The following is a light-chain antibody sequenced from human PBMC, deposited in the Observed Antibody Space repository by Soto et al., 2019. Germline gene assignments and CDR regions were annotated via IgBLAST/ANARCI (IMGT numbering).Light chain of an antibody. J-gene: IGLJ1*01. V-gene: IGLV2-11*01. Sequence: QSALTQPGSVSGSPGQSVTISCTRTSSYIGPYDHVAWYQQHPVKAPKLIIFAVSKRPSGVHDRFSGSKSGNTASLTISGLQAEDEADSYCSSYAGNYIYVFATGTKVTVL. CDR1: SSYIGPYDH. CDR3: SSYAGNYIYV. CDR2: AVS.